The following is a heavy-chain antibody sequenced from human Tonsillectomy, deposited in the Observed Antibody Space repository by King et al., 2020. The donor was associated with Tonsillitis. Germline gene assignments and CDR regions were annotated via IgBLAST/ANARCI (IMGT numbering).Heavy chain of an antibody. D-gene: IGHD3-10*01. CDR2: IYYSGST. CDR1: GGSISSYY. J-gene: IGHJ6*03. Sequence: VQLQESGPGLVKPSETLSLTCTVSGGSISSYYWSWIRQPPGKGLEWIGCIYYSGSTTYNPSLKSRVTISVDTSKKQFSLKLSSVTAADTAVYYCARDPGGGYYMDVWGKGTTVTVSS. CDR3: ARDPGGGYYMDV. V-gene: IGHV4-59*01.